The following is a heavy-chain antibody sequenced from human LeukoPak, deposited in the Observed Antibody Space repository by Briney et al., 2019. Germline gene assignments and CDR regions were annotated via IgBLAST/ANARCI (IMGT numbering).Heavy chain of an antibody. V-gene: IGHV4-59*01. CDR2: IYYSGST. CDR1: GGSISSYY. Sequence: SETLSLTCTVSGGSISSYYWSWIRQPPGKGLEWIGYIYYSGSTNYNPSLKSRVTISVDTSKNQFSLKLSSVTAADTAVYYCARVIGSDYSFDYWGQGTLVTVS. D-gene: IGHD4-11*01. CDR3: ARVIGSDYSFDY. J-gene: IGHJ4*02.